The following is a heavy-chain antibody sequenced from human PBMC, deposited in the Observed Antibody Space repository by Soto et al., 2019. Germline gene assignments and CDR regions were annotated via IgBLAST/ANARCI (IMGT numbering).Heavy chain of an antibody. V-gene: IGHV3-21*01. CDR1: GFTFSTYT. CDR2: INGRSNYV. J-gene: IGHJ4*02. CDR3: AREDGVVGSSSAFDH. D-gene: IGHD1-26*01. Sequence: PGGSLRLSCVFSGFTFSTYTMNWGRQAPGKGLEWVSSINGRSNYVYYADSVKGRFTISRDNAKNSLYLQMNRLRAEDTAIYYCAREDGVVGSSSAFDHWGLGTLVTVSS.